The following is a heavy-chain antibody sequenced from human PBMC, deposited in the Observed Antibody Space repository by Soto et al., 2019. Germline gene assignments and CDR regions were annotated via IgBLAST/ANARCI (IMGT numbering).Heavy chain of an antibody. J-gene: IGHJ5*02. CDR2: ILDTGTTV. CDR1: GFSFSSTD. V-gene: IGHV3-23*01. CDR3: VKNSGWFNT. Sequence: EFQVLESGGGWVQPGGSLRLSCAASGFSFSSTDMSWVRQAPGKGLEWVSTILDTGTTVFYADSVKGRFTVSRDNSHNTLSVQMNNLRADVTAVYYCVKNSGWFNTWGQGTLVAVSS. D-gene: IGHD3-10*01.